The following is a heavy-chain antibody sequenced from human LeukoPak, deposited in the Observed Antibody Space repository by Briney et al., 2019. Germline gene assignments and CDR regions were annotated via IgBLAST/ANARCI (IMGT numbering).Heavy chain of an antibody. CDR1: GFTFSSSG. D-gene: IGHD2-8*01. Sequence: PGGSLRLSCAASGFTFSSSGMHWVRRAPGKGLEGGAGISYDGSNKYYADSVMGRFTFSRDNSKNTLYLQMNSLRAEDTAVYYCAKEYCSNSVCHSLDYWGQGTLVTVSS. CDR3: AKEYCSNSVCHSLDY. CDR2: ISYDGSNK. J-gene: IGHJ4*02. V-gene: IGHV3-30*18.